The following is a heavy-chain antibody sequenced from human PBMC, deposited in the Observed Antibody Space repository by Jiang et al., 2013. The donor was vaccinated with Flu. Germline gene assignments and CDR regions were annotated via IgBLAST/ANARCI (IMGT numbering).Heavy chain of an antibody. V-gene: IGHV2-5*02. D-gene: IGHD3-16*01. Sequence: KPTQTLTLTCTFSGFSLNTGGEGVAWIRQSPGKALEWLALIYWDDDKRYSPSLERRLTITKDTSKSQVVLTMTNMDPMDTGTFYCARRRGFGGDDAFDFWGQGTMVTVSS. CDR2: IYWDDDK. CDR3: ARRRGFGGDDAFDF. J-gene: IGHJ3*01. CDR1: GFSLNTGGEG.